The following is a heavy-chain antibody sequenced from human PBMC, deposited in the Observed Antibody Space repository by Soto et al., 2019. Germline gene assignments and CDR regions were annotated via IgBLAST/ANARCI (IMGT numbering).Heavy chain of an antibody. CDR1: GGTFSSYA. J-gene: IGHJ6*02. Sequence: SVKVSCKASGGTFSSYAISWVRQAPGQGLEWMGGIIPIFGTANYAQKFQGRVTITADKSTSTAYMELSSLRSEDTAVYYCARAVGVRGINYYYYYGMDVWGQGTTVTVSS. D-gene: IGHD3-10*01. CDR2: IIPIFGTA. V-gene: IGHV1-69*06. CDR3: ARAVGVRGINYYYYYGMDV.